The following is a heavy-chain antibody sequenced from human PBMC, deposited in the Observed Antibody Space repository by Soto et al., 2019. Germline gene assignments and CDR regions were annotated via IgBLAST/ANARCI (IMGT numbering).Heavy chain of an antibody. CDR1: GFTFSSYA. CDR2: ISGSGGST. D-gene: IGHD3-3*01. Sequence: GSLRLSCAASGFTFSSYAMRWVRQAPGKGLEWVSAISGSGGSTYYADSVKGRFTISRDNSKNTLYLQMNSLRAEDTAVYYCAKDLIGSHVLRFLEWLLICDYWGQGTLVTVSS. J-gene: IGHJ4*02. CDR3: AKDLIGSHVLRFLEWLLICDY. V-gene: IGHV3-23*01.